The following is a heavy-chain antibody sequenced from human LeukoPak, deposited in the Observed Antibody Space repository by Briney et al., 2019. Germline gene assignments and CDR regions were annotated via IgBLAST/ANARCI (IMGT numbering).Heavy chain of an antibody. Sequence: PSETLSLTCAVYGGSFSGYYWGWIRQPPGKGLEWIGIVYDSGSTYYNPSLKSRVTISVDTSKNHFSLKLSSVTAADTAIYYCARGRSGSYYSRAFDIWGQGTMVTVSS. V-gene: IGHV4-34*01. CDR1: GGSFSGYY. CDR2: VYDSGST. D-gene: IGHD3-10*01. CDR3: ARGRSGSYYSRAFDI. J-gene: IGHJ3*02.